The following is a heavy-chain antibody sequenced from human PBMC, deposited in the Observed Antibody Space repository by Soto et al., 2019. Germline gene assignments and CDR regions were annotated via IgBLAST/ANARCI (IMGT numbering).Heavy chain of an antibody. J-gene: IGHJ5*02. CDR1: GGSISSGGYY. Sequence: SSETLSLTCTVSGGSISSGGYYWSWIRQHPGKGLEWIGYIYYSGSTYYNPSLKSRVTISVDTSKNQFSLKLSSVTAADTAVYYCTRDSGYNWFDPWGQGTLVTVSS. D-gene: IGHD6-25*01. V-gene: IGHV4-31*03. CDR2: IYYSGST. CDR3: TRDSGYNWFDP.